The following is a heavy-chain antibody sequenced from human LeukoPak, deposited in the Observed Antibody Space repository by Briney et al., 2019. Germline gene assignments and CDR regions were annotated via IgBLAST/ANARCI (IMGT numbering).Heavy chain of an antibody. J-gene: IGHJ4*02. Sequence: PSETLSLTCTVSGGSISSYYWSWIRQPPGKGLEWIGSIYYSGSTYYNPSLKSRVTISVDTSKNQFSLKLSSVTAADTAVYYCASIVVVVAAEGYWGQGTLVTVSS. V-gene: IGHV4-39*01. CDR2: IYYSGST. CDR3: ASIVVVVAAEGY. D-gene: IGHD2-15*01. CDR1: GGSISSYY.